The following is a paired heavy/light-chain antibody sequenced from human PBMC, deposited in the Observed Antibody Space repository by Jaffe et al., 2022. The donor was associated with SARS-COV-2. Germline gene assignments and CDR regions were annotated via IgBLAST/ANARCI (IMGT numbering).Light chain of an antibody. J-gene: IGLJ1*01. CDR2: GVN. CDR3: CSHTSTGTYV. CDR1: SNDVGGYDY. Sequence: QSALTQPASVSGSPGQSITISCTGTSNDVGGYDYVSWYQQYPGKAPRLMIFGVNNRPSGVSNRFSGSKSGNTASLTISGLRAEDEADYYCCSHTSTGTYVFGTGTRVSVL. V-gene: IGLV2-14*01.
Heavy chain of an antibody. CDR2: IKQDGTEK. CDR1: GFTFSSFW. V-gene: IGHV3-7*01. J-gene: IGHJ4*02. CDR3: AKYHLSHFDC. Sequence: EMQLVESGGGLVQPGGSLRLSCTASGFTFSSFWMSWVRQAPGKGLEWVANIKQDGTEKNFVDSVEGRFSISRDNAKNSLYLQMNSLRAEDTAIYYCAKYHLSHFDCWGQGNLVTVSS.